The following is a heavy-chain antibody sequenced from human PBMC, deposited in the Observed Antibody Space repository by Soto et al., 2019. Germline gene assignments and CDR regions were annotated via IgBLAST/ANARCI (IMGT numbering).Heavy chain of an antibody. J-gene: IGHJ6*02. CDR3: VAFPDFWSGYGMDV. V-gene: IGHV1-46*01. CDR1: GYTFTSYS. D-gene: IGHD3-3*01. Sequence: DSVKVSCKASGYTFTSYSMHWVRQAPGQGLEGXGIXXPXXGXXXXXQXXRGRVTMTRYTSTSTVYMELSSLRAEDTAVYYCVAFPDFWSGYGMDVWGQGTTVTVSS. CDR2: XXPXXGXX.